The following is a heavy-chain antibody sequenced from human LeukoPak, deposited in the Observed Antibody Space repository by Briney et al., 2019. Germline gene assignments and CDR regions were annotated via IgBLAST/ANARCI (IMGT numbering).Heavy chain of an antibody. D-gene: IGHD3-16*02. J-gene: IGHJ4*02. CDR2: ISSSSSYI. CDR1: GFTFSASD. V-gene: IGHV3-21*01. Sequence: GGSLRLSCAASGFTFSASDMNWVRQTPGKGLEWVSSISSSSSYIYYADSVKGRFSISRDNAKKSLYLQMNSLRAEDTAVYYCARGKGYVWGSYRLGFDYWGQGTLVTVSS. CDR3: ARGKGYVWGSYRLGFDY.